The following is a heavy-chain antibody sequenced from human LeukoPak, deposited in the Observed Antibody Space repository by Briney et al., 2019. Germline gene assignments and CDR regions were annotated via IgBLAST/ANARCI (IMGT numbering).Heavy chain of an antibody. Sequence: PSETLSLTCAVYGGSFSGYYWSWLRQPPGKGLEWIGEINHSGSTNYNPSLKSRVTISVDTSKNQFSLKLSSVTAADTAVYYCARGYGYCSSTSCGGGRYYYYGMDVWGQGTTVTVSS. J-gene: IGHJ6*02. V-gene: IGHV4-34*01. CDR3: ARGYGYCSSTSCGGGRYYYYGMDV. CDR1: GGSFSGYY. D-gene: IGHD2-2*03. CDR2: INHSGST.